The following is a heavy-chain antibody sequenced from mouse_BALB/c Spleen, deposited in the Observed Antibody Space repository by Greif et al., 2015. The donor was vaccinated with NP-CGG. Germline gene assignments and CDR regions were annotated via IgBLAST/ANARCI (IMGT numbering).Heavy chain of an antibody. D-gene: IGHD2-1*01. CDR1: GYAFTNYL. CDR2: INPGSGGT. J-gene: IGHJ4*01. CDR3: AREGDLLWSYYAMDY. V-gene: IGHV1-54*01. Sequence: VQLQQSGAELVRPGTSVKVSCKASGYAFTNYLIEWVKQRPGQGLEWIGVINPGSGGTNYNEKFKGKATLTADKSSSTAYMQLSSLTSDDSAVYFCAREGDLLWSYYAMDYWGQGTSVTVSS.